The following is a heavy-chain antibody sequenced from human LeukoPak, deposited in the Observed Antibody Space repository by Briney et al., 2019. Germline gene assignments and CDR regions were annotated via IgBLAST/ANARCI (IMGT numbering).Heavy chain of an antibody. CDR3: ARGTNDFWSGYCNYYYGMDV. Sequence: PSETLSLTCTVSGGSISSYYWSWIRQPPGKGLEWIGYIYYSGSTNYNPSLKSRVTISVDTSKNQFSLKLSSVTAADTAVYYCARGTNDFWSGYCNYYYGMDVWGQGTTVTVSS. D-gene: IGHD3-3*01. V-gene: IGHV4-59*01. CDR1: GGSISSYY. J-gene: IGHJ6*02. CDR2: IYYSGST.